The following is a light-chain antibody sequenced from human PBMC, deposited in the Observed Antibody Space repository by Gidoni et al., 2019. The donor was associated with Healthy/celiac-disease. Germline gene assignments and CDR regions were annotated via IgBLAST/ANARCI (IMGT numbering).Light chain of an antibody. CDR2: GAS. J-gene: IGKJ4*01. CDR1: QSVSSN. Sequence: EIVMTQSPATLSVSPGERATLSCRASQSVSSNLAWYQQKPDQAPRLLIYGASTRATGIPARFSGSGSGTEFTLTISSLQSEDFAVYYCKQYNNWPPLTFGGGTKVEIK. V-gene: IGKV3-15*01. CDR3: KQYNNWPPLT.